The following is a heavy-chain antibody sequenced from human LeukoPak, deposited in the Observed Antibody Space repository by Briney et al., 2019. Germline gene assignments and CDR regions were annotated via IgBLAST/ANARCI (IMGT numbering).Heavy chain of an antibody. Sequence: GGSLRLSCVASGFTFSSYAMSWVRQAPEKGLEWVSTISGSGGVTYYPDSVRGRFTISRDNSKNTLHLQMDSLRAEDTAIYYCAKWPEGATPKFHYWGQGTLVTVSS. D-gene: IGHD1-26*01. CDR2: ISGSGGVT. J-gene: IGHJ4*02. CDR1: GFTFSSYA. CDR3: AKWPEGATPKFHY. V-gene: IGHV3-23*01.